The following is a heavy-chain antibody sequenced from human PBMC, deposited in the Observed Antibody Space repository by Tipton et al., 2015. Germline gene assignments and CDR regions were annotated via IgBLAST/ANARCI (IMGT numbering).Heavy chain of an antibody. CDR2: ISTEGTT. CDR1: GFSVRSND. J-gene: IGHJ6*02. CDR3: AKDIVVTKYYYSAMDV. D-gene: IGHD5-12*01. V-gene: IGHV3-53*05. Sequence: SLRLSCAASGFSVRSNDMNWVRQAPGQGLEWVSFISTEGTTIYADSVKGRFTISRDNSKNTLFLQMNSLRNEDTAVYFCAKDIVVTKYYYSAMDVWGQGTMVTVSS.